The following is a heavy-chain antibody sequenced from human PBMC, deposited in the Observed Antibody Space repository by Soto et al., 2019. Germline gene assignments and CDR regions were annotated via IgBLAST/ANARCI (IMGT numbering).Heavy chain of an antibody. CDR3: ARSAYYYDSSGYYYPFDY. V-gene: IGHV3-48*03. CDR1: GFTFSSYE. D-gene: IGHD3-22*01. CDR2: ISSSGSTI. Sequence: GGSLRLSGAASGFTFSSYEMNWVRQAPGKGLEWVSYISSSGSTIYYADSVKGRFTISRDNAKNSLYLQMNSLRAEDTAVYYCARSAYYYDSSGYYYPFDYRGQGTLV. J-gene: IGHJ4*02.